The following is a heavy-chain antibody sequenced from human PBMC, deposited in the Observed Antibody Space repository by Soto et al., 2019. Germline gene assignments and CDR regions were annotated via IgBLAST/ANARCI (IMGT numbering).Heavy chain of an antibody. D-gene: IGHD5-18*01. Sequence: EVQVVESGGGLVQPGQSLRLSCFASGFTFGDSAFSWVRQAPGKGLEWVGFIRTKTFGGTAEYAASVKGRFSISRDDSKSIAYMQMNSLQTADPAVYYCIRDMKYSYYFEAGHWGQGTLVTVSS. V-gene: IGHV3-49*04. J-gene: IGHJ4*02. CDR2: IRTKTFGGTA. CDR1: GFTFGDSA. CDR3: IRDMKYSYYFEAGH.